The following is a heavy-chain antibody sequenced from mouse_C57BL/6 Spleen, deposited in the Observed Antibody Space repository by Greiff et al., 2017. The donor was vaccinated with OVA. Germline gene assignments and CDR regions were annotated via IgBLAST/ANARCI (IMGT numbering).Heavy chain of an antibody. CDR3: ARDQGVAHWYFDG. CDR1: GFTFSSSA. V-gene: IGHV5-4*01. CDR2: ISDGGGYT. Sequence: EVQVVESGGGLVKPGRSLKLSCAASGFTFSSSAMSWVRQTPGKRLEWVATISDGGGYTYYPDNVKGRFTISRDNDNNNLYLQMSHLTSEDTAMYDCARDQGVAHWYFDGWGTGTTVTVSS. D-gene: IGHD1-1*01. J-gene: IGHJ1*03.